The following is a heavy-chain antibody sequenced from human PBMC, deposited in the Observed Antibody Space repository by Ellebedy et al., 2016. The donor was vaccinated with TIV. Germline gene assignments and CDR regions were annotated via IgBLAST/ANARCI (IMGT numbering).Heavy chain of an antibody. Sequence: GESLKISXAASGFTFGNYALNWVRQAPGEGLEWVSGITDDGGSTYYADSVKGRFTISRDNSKNTLYLQMSSLRAEDTAVYYCAKPLSSGSYPFDYWGQGALVTVSS. CDR2: ITDDGGST. D-gene: IGHD3-10*01. J-gene: IGHJ4*02. CDR1: GFTFGNYA. CDR3: AKPLSSGSYPFDY. V-gene: IGHV3-23*01.